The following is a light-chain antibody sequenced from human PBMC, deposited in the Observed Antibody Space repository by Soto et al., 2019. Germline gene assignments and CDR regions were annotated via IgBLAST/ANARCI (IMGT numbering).Light chain of an antibody. J-gene: IGKJ4*01. CDR2: GAS. CDR1: QDVKKD. CDR3: QQYNIWGS. V-gene: IGKV3-15*01. Sequence: EIVMTQSPDSLSVSPGERATLSCRASQDVKKDVAWYKQKHVQPPRLLIYGASTRATDVPASFSGSGSGTDFTLTINSLQSDDSAVYYCQQYNIWGSFGGGAKVQIK.